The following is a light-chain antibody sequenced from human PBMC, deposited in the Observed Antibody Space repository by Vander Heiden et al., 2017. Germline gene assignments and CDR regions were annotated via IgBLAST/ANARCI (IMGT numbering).Light chain of an antibody. CDR3: QQYYSTPYT. Sequence: DIVMTKSPDSLAVYLGERATINCKSSQSVIYSSNDKNYLAWYQQKAGQPPKLLIYWASTRESGVPDRFSGSGSGTDFTLTISSLQAEDVAVYYCQQYYSTPYTFGQGTKV. V-gene: IGKV4-1*01. CDR1: QSVIYSSNDKNY. J-gene: IGKJ2*01. CDR2: WAS.